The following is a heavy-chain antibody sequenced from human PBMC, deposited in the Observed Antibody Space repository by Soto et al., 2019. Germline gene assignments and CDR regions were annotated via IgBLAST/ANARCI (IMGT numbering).Heavy chain of an antibody. Sequence: SVKVSCKASGGTFSSYAISWVRQAPGQGLEWMGGIIPIFGTANYAQKFQGRVTITADESTSTAYMELSSLRSEDTAVYYCARVALPSHYFDYWGQGTLVTVSS. CDR2: IIPIFGTA. J-gene: IGHJ4*02. D-gene: IGHD1-26*01. CDR3: ARVALPSHYFDY. V-gene: IGHV1-69*13. CDR1: GGTFSSYA.